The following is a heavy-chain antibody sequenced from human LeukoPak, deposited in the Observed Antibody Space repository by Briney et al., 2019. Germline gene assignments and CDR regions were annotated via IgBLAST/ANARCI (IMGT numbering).Heavy chain of an antibody. CDR2: ISYDGTNE. CDR3: ARDRTNHFIATSGLGYFDN. J-gene: IGHJ4*02. D-gene: IGHD6-13*01. V-gene: IGHV3-30*04. CDR1: RFIFSSYA. Sequence: GRSLRLSCAASRFIFSSYALHWVRQAPGKGLEWVAVISYDGTNEYYADSVKGRFTISRDNSKNTLYLQMNSLRTEDTAVYYCARDRTNHFIATSGLGYFDNWGQGALVTVSS.